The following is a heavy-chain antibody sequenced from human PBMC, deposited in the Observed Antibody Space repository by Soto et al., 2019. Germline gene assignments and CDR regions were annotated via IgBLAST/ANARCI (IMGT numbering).Heavy chain of an antibody. CDR1: GGSISSYY. V-gene: IGHV4-59*01. D-gene: IGHD3-10*01. CDR2: IYYSGST. J-gene: IGHJ6*02. Sequence: PSETLSLTCTVSGGSISSYYWSWIRQPPGKGLEWIGYIYYSGSTNYNPSLKSRVTISVDTSENQFSLKLSSVTAADTAVYYCARDMAYGSGSYGDYYYYYGMDVWGQGTTVTVSS. CDR3: ARDMAYGSGSYGDYYYYYGMDV.